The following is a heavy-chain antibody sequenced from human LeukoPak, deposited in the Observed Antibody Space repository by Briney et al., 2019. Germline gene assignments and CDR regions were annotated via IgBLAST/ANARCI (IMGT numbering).Heavy chain of an antibody. CDR3: ARKRNSWLDY. CDR2: IYYSGST. J-gene: IGHJ4*02. Sequence: SETLSLTCTVSGVSISSGDYYWSWIRQPPGKGLEWIGYIYYSGSTYYNPSLKSRVTISVDTSKNQFSLKLSSVTAADTAVYYCARKRNSWLDYWGQGTLVTVSS. V-gene: IGHV4-30-4*01. D-gene: IGHD6-13*01. CDR1: GVSISSGDYY.